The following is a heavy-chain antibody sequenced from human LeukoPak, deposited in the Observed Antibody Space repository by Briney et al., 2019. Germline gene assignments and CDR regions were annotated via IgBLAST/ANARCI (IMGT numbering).Heavy chain of an antibody. D-gene: IGHD5-18*01. CDR2: IYSGGST. V-gene: IGHV3-53*01. Sequence: GGSLRLSCAASGFTVSSNYMSWVRHAPGKGREWVSVIYSGGSTYYADSVQGRFTISRDNSKNTLYLQMNSLRAEDTAVYYCAREGQPHDAFDIWGQGTMVTVSS. CDR3: AREGQPHDAFDI. J-gene: IGHJ3*02. CDR1: GFTVSSNY.